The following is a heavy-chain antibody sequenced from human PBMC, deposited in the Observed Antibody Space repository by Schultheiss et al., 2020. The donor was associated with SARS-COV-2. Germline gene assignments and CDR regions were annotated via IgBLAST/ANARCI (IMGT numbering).Heavy chain of an antibody. CDR1: GGSIRSGESY. CDR2: IYYSGST. V-gene: IGHV4-30-4*01. Sequence: LRLSCTVSGGSIRSGESYWSWIRQPPGKGLEWIGYIYYSGSTYYNPSLKSRVTISVDTSKNQFSLKLSSVTAADTAVYYCARRTTVTPTFDYWGQGTLVTVSS. J-gene: IGHJ4*02. CDR3: ARRTTVTPTFDY. D-gene: IGHD4-17*01.